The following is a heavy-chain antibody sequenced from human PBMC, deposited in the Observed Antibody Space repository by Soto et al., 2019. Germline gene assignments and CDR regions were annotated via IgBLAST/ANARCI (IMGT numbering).Heavy chain of an antibody. Sequence: ASVKVSCKSSGYPFTSYGISWVRQAPGQGLEWMGWISAYNGNTNYAQKLQGRVTMTTDTSTSTAYMELRSLRSDDTAVYYCAGISVAEYYYYYGMDVSGQGTTVTVSS. CDR1: GYPFTSYG. CDR2: ISAYNGNT. J-gene: IGHJ6*02. CDR3: AGISVAEYYYYYGMDV. D-gene: IGHD6-19*01. V-gene: IGHV1-18*01.